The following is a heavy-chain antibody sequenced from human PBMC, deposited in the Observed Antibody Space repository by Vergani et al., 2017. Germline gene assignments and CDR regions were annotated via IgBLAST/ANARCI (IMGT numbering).Heavy chain of an antibody. CDR2: ISSSSSYI. D-gene: IGHD3-22*01. Sequence: EVQLVESGGGLVKPGGSLRLSCAASGFTFSSYSMNWVRQAPGKGLEWVSTISSSSSYIYYADSVKGRFTISRDKGKNSLYLQMNSLRAEDTAVYYCARAPGGXYDSSGYYQAQQYYLDYWGQGTLVTVSS. V-gene: IGHV3-21*01. CDR1: GFTFSSYS. CDR3: ARAPGGXYDSSGYYQAQQYYLDY. J-gene: IGHJ4*02.